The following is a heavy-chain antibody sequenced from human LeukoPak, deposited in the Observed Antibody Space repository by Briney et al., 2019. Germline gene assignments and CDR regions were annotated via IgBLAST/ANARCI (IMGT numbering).Heavy chain of an antibody. CDR3: AREGSFRGRFFDY. Sequence: ASVKVSCKASGYTLSTYAMHWVRQAPGQRLECMGWINAGNGNTEYSQKFQGRVTITRDTSASTAYMELSSLRSEDTAVYYCAREGSFRGRFFDYWGQGTLVTVSS. J-gene: IGHJ4*02. D-gene: IGHD3-10*01. V-gene: IGHV1-3*01. CDR1: GYTLSTYA. CDR2: INAGNGNT.